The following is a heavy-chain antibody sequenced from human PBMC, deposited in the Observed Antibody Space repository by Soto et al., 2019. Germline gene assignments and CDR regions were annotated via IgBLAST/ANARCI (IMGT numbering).Heavy chain of an antibody. V-gene: IGHV4-39*01. Sequence: ETLSLTCSVSGGSVSSRSYYWGWVRQPPGKGLERIGSVYYSGSTYYNPSLESRVTISVDKSKNQFSLKLMSLSAADTAVYYCGRLEGLATISYYFDYWAQGALVTVSS. D-gene: IGHD3-9*01. CDR2: VYYSGST. J-gene: IGHJ4*02. CDR1: GGSVSSRSYY. CDR3: GRLEGLATISYYFDY.